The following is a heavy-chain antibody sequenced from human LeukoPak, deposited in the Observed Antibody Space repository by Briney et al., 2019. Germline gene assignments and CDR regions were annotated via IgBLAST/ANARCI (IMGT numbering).Heavy chain of an antibody. CDR1: GGSFSGYY. Sequence: SETLSLTCAVYGGSFSGYYWSWIRQPPGKGLEWIGEINHSGSTNYNPSLKSRVTISVDTSKNQFSLKLSSVTTADTAVYYCARVGYNWNYVLDYWGQGTLVTVSS. V-gene: IGHV4-34*01. CDR2: INHSGST. D-gene: IGHD1-7*01. CDR3: ARVGYNWNYVLDY. J-gene: IGHJ4*02.